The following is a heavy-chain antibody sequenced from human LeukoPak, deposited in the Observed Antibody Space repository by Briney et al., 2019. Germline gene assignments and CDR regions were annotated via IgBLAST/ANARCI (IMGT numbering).Heavy chain of an antibody. V-gene: IGHV3-15*01. CDR1: EFTVSHAW. D-gene: IGHD4-23*01. CDR2: IKSITDGGTT. CDR3: TTDDSGNIWYFGL. Sequence: GGSLRLSCAASEFTVSHAWMSWVRRAPGKGLEWFGRIKSITDGGTTNYAAPVKVRFTISRADSKNTVLLQMNSLKTEDIAVYYCTTDDSGNIWYFGLWGRGSLVTVSS. J-gene: IGHJ2*01.